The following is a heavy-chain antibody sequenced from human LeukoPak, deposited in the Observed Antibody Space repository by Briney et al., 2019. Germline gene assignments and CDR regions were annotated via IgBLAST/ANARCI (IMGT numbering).Heavy chain of an antibody. D-gene: IGHD6-13*01. Sequence: SETLSLTCTVSGGSISSYYWSWIRQPPGKGLEWIGYIYYSGSTNYNPSLKSRVTISVDTSKNQFSLKLSSVTAADTAVCYCARGEQQLVEDNNWFDPWGQGTLVTVSS. CDR1: GGSISSYY. CDR2: IYYSGST. CDR3: ARGEQQLVEDNNWFDP. V-gene: IGHV4-59*01. J-gene: IGHJ5*02.